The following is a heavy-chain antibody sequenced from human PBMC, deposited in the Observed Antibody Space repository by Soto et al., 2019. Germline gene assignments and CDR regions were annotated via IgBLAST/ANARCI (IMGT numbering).Heavy chain of an antibody. CDR2: IIPIFGTA. Sequence: QVQLVQSGAEVMQPGSSVRVSCKTSGGTFSTSAISWVRQAPGQGLEWMGGIIPIFGTADYAQKFQGRVTITADESTSTAYMALSSLRSEDTAVYFCARAKARVRLGGNYYYATDVWGQGTTVTVSS. CDR3: ARAKARVRLGGNYYYATDV. V-gene: IGHV1-69*12. D-gene: IGHD5-12*01. CDR1: GGTFSTSA. J-gene: IGHJ6*02.